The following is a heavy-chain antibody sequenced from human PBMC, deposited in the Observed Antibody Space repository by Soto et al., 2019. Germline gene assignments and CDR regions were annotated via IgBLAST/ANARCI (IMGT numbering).Heavy chain of an antibody. D-gene: IGHD2-15*01. CDR3: ARMLVAATWDYYGMDV. J-gene: IGHJ6*02. CDR2: INPSGGST. V-gene: IGHV1-46*03. CDR1: GYTFTSYY. Sequence: GASVKVSCKASGYTFTSYYMHWVRQAPGQGLEWMGIINPSGGSTSYAQKFQGRVTMTRDTSTSTVYMELSSLRSEDTAVYYCARMLVAATWDYYGMDVWGQGTTVTVSS.